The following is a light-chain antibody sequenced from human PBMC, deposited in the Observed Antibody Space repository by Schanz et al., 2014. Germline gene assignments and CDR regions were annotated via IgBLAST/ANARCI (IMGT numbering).Light chain of an antibody. CDR2: DVS. Sequence: QSALTQPASVSGSPGQSITISCTGTSSDVGGYNYVSWYKQHPGKAPKLLIYDVSNRPSGVSNRFSGSKSGNTASLTISGLQAEDEADYYCSSYTSSSTLWVFGGGTKLTVL. CDR3: SSYTSSSTLWV. J-gene: IGLJ3*02. CDR1: SSDVGGYNY. V-gene: IGLV2-14*01.